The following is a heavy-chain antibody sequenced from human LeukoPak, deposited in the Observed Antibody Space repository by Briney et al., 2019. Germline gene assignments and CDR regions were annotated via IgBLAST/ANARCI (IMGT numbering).Heavy chain of an antibody. CDR1: GGSISSGGYY. J-gene: IGHJ4*02. Sequence: SETLSLTCTVSGGSISSGGYYWSWIRQPPGKGLEWIGYIYHSGSTYYNPSLKSRVTISVDRSKNQFSLKLSSVTAADTAVYYCARVRRTSGPPTLIDYWGQGTLVTVSS. D-gene: IGHD2/OR15-2a*01. CDR3: ARVRRTSGPPTLIDY. CDR2: IYHSGST. V-gene: IGHV4-30-2*01.